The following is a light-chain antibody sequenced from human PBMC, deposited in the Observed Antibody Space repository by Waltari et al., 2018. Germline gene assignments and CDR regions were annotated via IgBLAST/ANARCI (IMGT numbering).Light chain of an antibody. CDR2: EVF. V-gene: IGLV2-8*01. J-gene: IGLJ2*01. CDR1: SSDIGAYNF. Sequence: QSALTQSPSASGSPGHSVTISCSGASSDIGAYNFVSWYQQFPDEAPKLIIYEVFKRPSGVPSRFSGSKSGNTASLTVSGLQAEDEALYFCSSYAGSNTVVFGGGTHLTVL. CDR3: SSYAGSNTVV.